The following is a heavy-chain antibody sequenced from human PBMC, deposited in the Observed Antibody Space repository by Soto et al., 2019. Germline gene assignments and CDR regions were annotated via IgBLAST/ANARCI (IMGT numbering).Heavy chain of an antibody. Sequence: QVQLQESGPGLVKPSGTLSLTCAVSSGSISSSNWWSWVRQPPGKGLEWIGEIYHSGSTNYNPSLKSRVTISVDKSKNQFSLKLSSVTAADTAVYYCARKPSSCWHHDAFDIWGQGTMVTVSS. D-gene: IGHD6-19*01. CDR1: SGSISSSNW. V-gene: IGHV4-4*02. J-gene: IGHJ3*02. CDR3: ARKPSSCWHHDAFDI. CDR2: IYHSGST.